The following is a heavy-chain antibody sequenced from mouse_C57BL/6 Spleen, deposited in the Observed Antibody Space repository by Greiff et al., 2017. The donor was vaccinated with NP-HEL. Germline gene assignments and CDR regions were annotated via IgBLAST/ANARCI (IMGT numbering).Heavy chain of an antibody. CDR1: GYAFTNYL. CDR2: INPGSGGT. CDR3: ARPGGGSSGYAY. J-gene: IGHJ3*01. V-gene: IGHV1-54*01. Sequence: VQLQESGAELVRPGTSVKVSCKASGYAFTNYLIEWVKQRPGQGLEWIGVINPGSGGTNYNEKFKGKATLTADKSSSTAYMQLSSLTSEDSAVYFCARPGGGSSGYAYWGQGTLVTVSA. D-gene: IGHD3-2*02.